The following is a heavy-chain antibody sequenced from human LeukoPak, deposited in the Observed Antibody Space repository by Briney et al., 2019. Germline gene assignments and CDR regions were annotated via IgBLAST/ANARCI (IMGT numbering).Heavy chain of an antibody. CDR3: ARASAVAQVGGYSYHPLDV. V-gene: IGHV4-59*08. D-gene: IGHD5-18*01. CDR1: DDSVSSHY. Sequence: SETLSLTCTVSDDSVSSHYWNWIRQPPGKGLEFIGWVHYSGDTDYNPSLKSRVTISLDTSDNQFALKVKSVTAADTAVYHCARASAVAQVGGYSYHPLDVWGQGTTVTVSS. J-gene: IGHJ6*02. CDR2: VHYSGDT.